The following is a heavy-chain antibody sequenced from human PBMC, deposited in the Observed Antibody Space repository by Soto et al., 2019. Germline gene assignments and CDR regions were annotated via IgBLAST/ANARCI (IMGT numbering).Heavy chain of an antibody. J-gene: IGHJ3*02. CDR2: IGSTSSYI. CDR1: GFTFTTYS. CDR3: ARGADTAMGNEAFDI. Sequence: EVQLVESGGGLVKPGGSLRLSCAARGFTFTTYSMSWVRQAPGKGLEWVASIGSTSSYIYYAESMRGRFTISRDNAKNSLYLQMNSLRADDTAVYYCARGADTAMGNEAFDIRGQGTMVSVSS. D-gene: IGHD5-18*01. V-gene: IGHV3-21*01.